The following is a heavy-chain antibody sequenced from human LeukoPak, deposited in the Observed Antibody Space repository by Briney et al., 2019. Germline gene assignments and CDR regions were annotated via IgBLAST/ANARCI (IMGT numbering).Heavy chain of an antibody. J-gene: IGHJ4*02. V-gene: IGHV1-69*13. Sequence: GASVKVSCKASGGTFSSYAISWGRQAPGQGLEWMGGIIPIFGTANYAQKFQGRVTITADESTSTAYMELSSLRSEDTAVYYCVRVATGASFDYWGQGTLVTVSS. CDR3: VRVATGASFDY. D-gene: IGHD5-12*01. CDR1: GGTFSSYA. CDR2: IIPIFGTA.